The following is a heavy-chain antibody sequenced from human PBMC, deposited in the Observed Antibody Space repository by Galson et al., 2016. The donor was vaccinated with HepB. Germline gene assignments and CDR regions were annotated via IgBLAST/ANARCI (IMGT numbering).Heavy chain of an antibody. CDR1: GFTFSRSG. V-gene: IGHV3-33*01. D-gene: IGHD6-19*01. J-gene: IGHJ5*02. CDR2: IWSDGSNR. Sequence: SLRLSCAVSGFTFSRSGMHWVRQAPGKGLEWVAVIWSDGSNRYYADSVQGRFTISRDNSKNTLFLQMYSLRAEDTAVYFCARDPHASGWAAYYFDAWGQGTLVTVSS. CDR3: ARDPHASGWAAYYFDA.